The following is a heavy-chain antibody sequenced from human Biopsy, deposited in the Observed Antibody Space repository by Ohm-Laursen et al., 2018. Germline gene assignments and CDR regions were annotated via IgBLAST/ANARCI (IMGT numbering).Heavy chain of an antibody. D-gene: IGHD6-13*01. CDR1: GFSLSARGMC. V-gene: IGHV2-70*16. CDR2: VYWDVYK. CDR3: ARTPILIVSAGLVYRHRRHLQGMDV. J-gene: IGHJ6*02. Sequence: TQTLTLTCSFSGFSLSARGMCVSWIRQAPGKALELLARVYWDVYKVYSASLRTKLSIFKDTSNDQMVLTVNNVDPADTSTYYCARTPILIVSAGLVYRHRRHLQGMDVWGQGIAVAVS.